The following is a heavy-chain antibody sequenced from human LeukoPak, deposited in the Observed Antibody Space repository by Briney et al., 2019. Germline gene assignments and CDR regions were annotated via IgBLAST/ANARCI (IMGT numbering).Heavy chain of an antibody. CDR3: ATSRPEYHYDILTGYHYRNWFDP. CDR1: GYTLTELS. V-gene: IGHV1-24*01. J-gene: IGHJ5*02. D-gene: IGHD3-9*01. Sequence: ASVKVSWKVSGYTLTELSMHWVRQAPGKGLEWVGGFDPEDGETIYAQKFQGRVTMTEDTSTDTAYMELSSLRSEDTAVYYCATSRPEYHYDILTGYHYRNWFDPWGQGTLVTVSS. CDR2: FDPEDGET.